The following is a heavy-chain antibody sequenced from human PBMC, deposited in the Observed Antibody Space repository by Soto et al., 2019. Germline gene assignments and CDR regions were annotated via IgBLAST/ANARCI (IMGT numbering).Heavy chain of an antibody. V-gene: IGHV4-34*01. J-gene: IGHJ4*02. D-gene: IGHD6-6*01. CDR2: INHSGST. CDR1: GGSFSGYY. Sequence: SETLSLTCAVYGGSFSGYYWSWIRQPPGKGLEWIGEINHSGSTNYNPSLKSRVTISVDTSKNQFSLKLSSVTAADTAVYYCARGWGSSSSSGYFDYWGQGTLVTVS. CDR3: ARGWGSSSSSGYFDY.